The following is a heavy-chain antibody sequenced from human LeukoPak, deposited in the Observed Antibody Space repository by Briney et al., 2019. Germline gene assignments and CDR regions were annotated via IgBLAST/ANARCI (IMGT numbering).Heavy chain of an antibody. D-gene: IGHD3-16*01. J-gene: IGHJ5*02. Sequence: GASVKVSCKASGGTFSSYAISWVRQAPGQGLEWMGGIIPIFGTANYAQKFQGRVTITADESTSTAYMELSSLRSEDTAVYYCAREGELMITFGGVSKWFDPWGQGTLVTVSS. CDR1: GGTFSSYA. CDR3: AREGELMITFGGVSKWFDP. V-gene: IGHV1-69*01. CDR2: IIPIFGTA.